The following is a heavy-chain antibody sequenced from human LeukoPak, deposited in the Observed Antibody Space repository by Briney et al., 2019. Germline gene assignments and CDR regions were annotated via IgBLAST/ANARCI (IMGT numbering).Heavy chain of an antibody. V-gene: IGHV7-4-1*02. D-gene: IGHD2-2*01. CDR2: INTNTGNP. CDR1: GYTFTDYF. J-gene: IGHJ5*02. CDR3: ASDGLDRSSTSCYGCWFDP. Sequence: GASVKVSCKASGYTFTDYFMHWVRQAPGQGLEWMGWINTNTGNPTYAQGFTGRFVFSLDTSVSTAYLQISSLKAEDTAVYYCASDGLDRSSTSCYGCWFDPWGQGTLVTVSS.